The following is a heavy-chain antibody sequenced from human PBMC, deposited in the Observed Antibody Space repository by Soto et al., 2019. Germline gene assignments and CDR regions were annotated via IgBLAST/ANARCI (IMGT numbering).Heavy chain of an antibody. CDR2: IYPGDFET. V-gene: IGHV5-51*01. J-gene: IGHJ6*02. Sequence: PGESLKISCKGSGYSFTTYWIGWVRQMPGKGLEWMGIIYPGDFETRYSPSFQGQVTISADKSISTAYLQWSSLKASDTAMYYCVRLGELITMVRGVMDVWGQGTTVTVSS. CDR1: GYSFTTYW. D-gene: IGHD3-10*01. CDR3: VRLGELITMVRGVMDV.